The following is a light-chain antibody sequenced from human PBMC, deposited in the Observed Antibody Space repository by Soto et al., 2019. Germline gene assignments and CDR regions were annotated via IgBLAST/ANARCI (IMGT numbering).Light chain of an antibody. V-gene: IGLV2-14*01. CDR3: SSYSISDTPYV. J-gene: IGLJ1*01. Sequence: QSAPTQPASVSGSPGQSITISCTGTSTDIGYHTYVSWYQQRTGKAPELLIFEVSSRPSGISDRFSGSKSGNTASLTISGLQAEDEADYYCSSYSISDTPYVFGGGTKVTVL. CDR2: EVS. CDR1: STDIGYHTY.